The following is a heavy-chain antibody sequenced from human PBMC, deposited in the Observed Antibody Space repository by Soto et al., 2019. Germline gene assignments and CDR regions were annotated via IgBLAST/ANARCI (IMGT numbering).Heavy chain of an antibody. J-gene: IGHJ6*03. CDR3: ATAGNSSSWYQPLPNYYYYYMDV. CDR2: FDPEDGET. Sequence: ASVKVSCKVSGYTLTELSMHWVRQAPGKGLEWMGGFDPEDGETIYAQKFQGRVTMTEDTSTDTAYMKLSSLRSEDTAVYYCATAGNSSSWYQPLPNYYYYYMDVWGKGTTVTVS. CDR1: GYTLTELS. V-gene: IGHV1-24*01. D-gene: IGHD6-13*01.